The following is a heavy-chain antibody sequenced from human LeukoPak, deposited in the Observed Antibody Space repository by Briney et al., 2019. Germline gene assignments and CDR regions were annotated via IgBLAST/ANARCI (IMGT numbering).Heavy chain of an antibody. Sequence: GESLKIPCKGSGYFLINYCFSWVGRLPGKDLEWMVTVYPGDSDTRYSPYFQGQVSISADRSSNTAYLQWSKLKDTDAAIYFCARRDSTTEYFDHWAQGTLVTSSS. CDR1: GYFLINYC. CDR2: VYPGDSDT. J-gene: IGHJ4*02. D-gene: IGHD1-14*01. CDR3: ARRDSTTEYFDH. V-gene: IGHV5-51*01.